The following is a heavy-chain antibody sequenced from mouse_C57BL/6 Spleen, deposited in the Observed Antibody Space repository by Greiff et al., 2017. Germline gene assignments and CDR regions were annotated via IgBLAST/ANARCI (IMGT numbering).Heavy chain of an antibody. J-gene: IGHJ4*01. CDR2: IYPRSGNT. Sequence: QVQLQQSGAELARPGASVKLSCKASGYTFTSYGISWVKQRTGQGLEWIGEIYPRSGNTYYNEKFKGKATLTADKFSSTAYMELRSLTSEDSAVYFCARSEDYYAMDYWGQGTSVTVSS. V-gene: IGHV1-81*01. CDR3: ARSEDYYAMDY. CDR1: GYTFTSYG.